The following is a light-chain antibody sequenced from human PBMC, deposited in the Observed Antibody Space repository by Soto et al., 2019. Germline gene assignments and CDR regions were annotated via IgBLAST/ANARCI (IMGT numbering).Light chain of an antibody. J-gene: IGKJ2*01. Sequence: EIVLTQSPATLSLSPGERATLSCRASQSVSSSLAWYQQKPGQAPTLLIYDASNRATGIPARFSGSGSGTDFTLPISSLEPEDFAVYYCQQRSYWPPYTFGQGTKLEI. CDR1: QSVSSS. CDR2: DAS. V-gene: IGKV3-11*01. CDR3: QQRSYWPPYT.